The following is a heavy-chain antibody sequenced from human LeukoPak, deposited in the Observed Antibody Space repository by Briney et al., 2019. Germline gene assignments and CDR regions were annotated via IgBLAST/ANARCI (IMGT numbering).Heavy chain of an antibody. J-gene: IGHJ4*02. CDR2: IIPIFGTA. Sequence: SVKVSCKASGGTFSSYAISWVRQAPGQGLEWMGRIIPIFGTANYAQKFQGRVTITTDESTSAAYMELSSLRSEDTAVYYCARDRANYYDSSGYYYPLNYWGQGTLVTVSS. V-gene: IGHV1-69*05. CDR3: ARDRANYYDSSGYYYPLNY. D-gene: IGHD3-22*01. CDR1: GGTFSSYA.